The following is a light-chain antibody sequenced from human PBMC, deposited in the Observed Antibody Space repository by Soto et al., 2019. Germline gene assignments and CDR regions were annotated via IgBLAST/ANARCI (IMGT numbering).Light chain of an antibody. J-gene: IGKJ2*01. CDR2: DAS. Sequence: EIVLTQSPATLSLSPGERATLSCRTSQSVGSYLAWYQHNPGQAPRLLLYDASNRGTCIPARFSGSGSGTDFTLTISSPEPEDFAVYYCQQRYNWPNTLGQGTKLEIK. CDR3: QQRYNWPNT. CDR1: QSVGSY. V-gene: IGKV3-11*01.